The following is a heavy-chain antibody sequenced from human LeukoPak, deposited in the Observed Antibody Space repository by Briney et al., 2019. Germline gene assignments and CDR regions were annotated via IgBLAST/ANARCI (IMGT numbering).Heavy chain of an antibody. CDR2: IRYDGSNK. CDR3: AKDHRVGDYGDVGFDY. D-gene: IGHD4-17*01. J-gene: IGHJ4*02. CDR1: GFTFSSYG. Sequence: GGSLRLSCAASGFTFSSYGMHWVRQAPGKGLEWVAFIRYDGSNKYYADSVKGRFTISRDNSKNTLYLQMNSLRAEDTAVYYCAKDHRVGDYGDVGFDYWGQGTLVTVSS. V-gene: IGHV3-30*02.